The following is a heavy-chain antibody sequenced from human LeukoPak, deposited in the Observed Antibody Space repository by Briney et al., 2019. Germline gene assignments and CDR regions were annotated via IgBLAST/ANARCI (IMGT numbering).Heavy chain of an antibody. V-gene: IGHV1-69*01. CDR2: IIPIFGTA. Sequence: SVKVSCKASGGTFSSYAISWVRQAPGQGLEWMGGIIPIFGTANYAQKFQGRVTITADESTSTAYMELSSLRSEDTAVYYCARQRDGYNQGEYDAFDIWGQGTMVTVSS. CDR3: ARQRDGYNQGEYDAFDI. J-gene: IGHJ3*02. D-gene: IGHD5-24*01. CDR1: GGTFSSYA.